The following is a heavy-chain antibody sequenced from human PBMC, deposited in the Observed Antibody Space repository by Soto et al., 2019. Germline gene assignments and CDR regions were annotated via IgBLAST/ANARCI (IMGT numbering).Heavy chain of an antibody. CDR2: IIPILGTA. J-gene: IGHJ4*02. CDR1: GGTFSSYA. CDR3: ARGVAVAALYYCDY. Sequence: QVQLVQSGAEVKKPGSSVKVSCKASGGTFSSYAISWVRQAPGQGLEWMGGIIPILGTANYAQKFQGRVTITADESTGTAYMELSSLRSADTAVYYGARGVAVAALYYCDYWGQGTLVTVSS. D-gene: IGHD6-19*01. V-gene: IGHV1-69*11.